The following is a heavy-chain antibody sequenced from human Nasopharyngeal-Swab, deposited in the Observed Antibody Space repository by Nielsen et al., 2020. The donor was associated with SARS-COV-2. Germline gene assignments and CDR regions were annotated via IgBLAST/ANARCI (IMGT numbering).Heavy chain of an antibody. CDR1: GYTFTSYG. J-gene: IGHJ4*02. D-gene: IGHD3-3*01. V-gene: IGHV1-18*01. Sequence: ASVKVSCKASGYTFTSYGISWVRQAPGQGLEWMGWISAYNGNTNYAQKLQGRVTMTTDTSTSTAYMELGSLRSDDTAVYYCARVHPPPTKGYFWNGYYRINLFDYWGQGTLVTVSS. CDR2: ISAYNGNT. CDR3: ARVHPPPTKGYFWNGYYRINLFDY.